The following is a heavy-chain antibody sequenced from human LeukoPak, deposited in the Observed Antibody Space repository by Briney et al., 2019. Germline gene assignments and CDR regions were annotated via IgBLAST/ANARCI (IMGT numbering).Heavy chain of an antibody. D-gene: IGHD4-17*01. CDR3: ARADDYGDNQYYFDY. Sequence: GGSLRLSCAASGFTFSSYSMNWVRQAPGKGLEWVSSISSSSSYIYYADSVKGRFTISRDNAKNSLYLQMNSLRAEDTAVYYCARADDYGDNQYYFDYWGQGTLVTVSS. V-gene: IGHV3-21*01. CDR1: GFTFSSYS. CDR2: ISSSSSYI. J-gene: IGHJ4*02.